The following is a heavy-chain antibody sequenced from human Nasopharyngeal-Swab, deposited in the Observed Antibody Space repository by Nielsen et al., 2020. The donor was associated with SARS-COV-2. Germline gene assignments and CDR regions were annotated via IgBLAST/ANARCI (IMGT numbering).Heavy chain of an antibody. J-gene: IGHJ6*03. CDR3: TIPGGEGRTACYYMDV. CDR1: GFTFRDSA. D-gene: IGHD1-1*01. CDR2: IRTQTNNYAT. V-gene: IGHV3-73*01. Sequence: GESLKISCAASGFTFRDSAIHWVRQASGKGLEWGGRIRTQTNNYATTYAASVKGRFTISRDDAKNTAYLQMNSLETEDTAVYYCTIPGGEGRTACYYMDVWGKGTTVTVSS.